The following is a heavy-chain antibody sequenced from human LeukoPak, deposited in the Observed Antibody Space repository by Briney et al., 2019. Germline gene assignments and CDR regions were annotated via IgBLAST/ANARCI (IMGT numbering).Heavy chain of an antibody. J-gene: IGHJ6*03. CDR2: IYTSGST. Sequence: SQTLSLTCTVSGGSISSGSYYWNWIRQPAGKGLEWIGRIYTSGSTNYNPSLKSRVTISVDTSKNQFSLKLSSVTAADTAVYYCASVWNYYYMDVWGKGTTVTVSS. V-gene: IGHV4-61*02. D-gene: IGHD2-21*01. CDR1: GGSISSGSYY. CDR3: ASVWNYYYMDV.